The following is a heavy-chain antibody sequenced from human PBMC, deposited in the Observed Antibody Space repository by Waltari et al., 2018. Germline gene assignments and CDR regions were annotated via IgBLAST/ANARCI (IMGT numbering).Heavy chain of an antibody. CDR3: ARASWHDYGGPGAFDI. CDR1: GGPISSHY. D-gene: IGHD4-17*01. CDR2: IYYSGST. V-gene: IGHV4-59*11. Sequence: QVQLQESGPGLVKPSETLSLTCTVSGGPISSHYWSWIRQPPGKGLEWIGYIYYSGSTNYNPSLKSRVTISVDTSKNQFSLKLSSVTAADTAVYYCARASWHDYGGPGAFDIWGQGTMVTVSS. J-gene: IGHJ3*02.